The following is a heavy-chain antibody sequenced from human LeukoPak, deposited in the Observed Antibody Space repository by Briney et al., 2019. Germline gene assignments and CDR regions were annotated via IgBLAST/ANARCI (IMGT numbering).Heavy chain of an antibody. CDR2: IIPIFGTA. J-gene: IGHJ6*03. Sequence: ASVKVSCKASGGTFSSYAISWVRQAPGQGLEWMGGIIPIFGTANYAQKFQGRVTITADKSTSTAYMELSSLRSEDTAVYYCAGVVPATPYYYYYYMDVWGKGTTVTVSS. CDR3: AGVVPATPYYYYYYMDV. CDR1: GGTFSSYA. V-gene: IGHV1-69*06. D-gene: IGHD2-2*01.